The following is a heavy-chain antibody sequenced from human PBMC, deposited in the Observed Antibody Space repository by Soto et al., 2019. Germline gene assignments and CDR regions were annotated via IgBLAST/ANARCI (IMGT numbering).Heavy chain of an antibody. CDR1: GFTFSSYA. Sequence: EVQLLESGGGLVQPGGSLRLSCAASGFTFSSYAMSWVRQAPGKGLEWVSAISGSGGSTYYADSVKGRFTISRDNSKNTLYLQMNSLRAEDTAVYYCAKVGALREGAYSSSWYLVWFDPWGQGTLVTVSS. D-gene: IGHD6-13*01. J-gene: IGHJ5*02. V-gene: IGHV3-23*01. CDR2: ISGSGGST. CDR3: AKVGALREGAYSSSWYLVWFDP.